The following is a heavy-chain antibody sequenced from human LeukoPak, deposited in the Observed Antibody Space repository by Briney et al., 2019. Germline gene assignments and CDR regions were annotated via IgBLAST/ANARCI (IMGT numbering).Heavy chain of an antibody. Sequence: GRSLRLTCAASGFTFSSYGMHWVRQAPGKGLEWVAIISYDGSNKYYADSVKGRFTISRDNSKNTLYLQMNSLRAEDTAVYYCARDQNLRPSTLTNYGMDVWGQGTTVTVSS. D-gene: IGHD4-11*01. V-gene: IGHV3-30*03. CDR2: ISYDGSNK. CDR1: GFTFSSYG. CDR3: ARDQNLRPSTLTNYGMDV. J-gene: IGHJ6*02.